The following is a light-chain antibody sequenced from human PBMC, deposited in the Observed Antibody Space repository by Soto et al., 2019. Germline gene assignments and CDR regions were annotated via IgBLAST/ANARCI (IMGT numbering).Light chain of an antibody. V-gene: IGKV3-15*01. Sequence: EIVLRQPPFTVSLSPGDITTLSCRASQSVSSNLAWYQQKPGQAPRPLIYGASTRATGIPARFSGSGSGTEFTLTISSLQSEDFAVYYCQQYNNWPFTFGPGTKVDIK. CDR1: QSVSSN. CDR2: GAS. CDR3: QQYNNWPFT. J-gene: IGKJ3*01.